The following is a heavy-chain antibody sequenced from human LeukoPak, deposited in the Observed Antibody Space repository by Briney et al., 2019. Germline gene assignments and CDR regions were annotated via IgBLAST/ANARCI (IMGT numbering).Heavy chain of an antibody. CDR2: ISAGGGST. CDR1: GFTFTIYA. J-gene: IGHJ6*03. V-gene: IGHV3-23*01. Sequence: PGGSLRLSCAASGFTFTIYAMTWVRQAPGKGLEWVSTISAGGGSTDYADSVKGRFTISRDNSENTLYLQVNSLRAEDTAVYYCARTSGTYYMDVWGKGTTVTVSS. CDR3: ARTSGTYYMDV. D-gene: IGHD1-14*01.